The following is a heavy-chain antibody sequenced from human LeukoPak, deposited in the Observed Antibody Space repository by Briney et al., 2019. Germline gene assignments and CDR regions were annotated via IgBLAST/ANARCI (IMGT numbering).Heavy chain of an antibody. CDR1: GYTFTGYY. CDR2: INPSGGST. J-gene: IGHJ4*02. D-gene: IGHD2-8*02. V-gene: IGHV1-46*01. Sequence: ASVKVSCKASGYTFTGYYMHWVRLAPGQGLEWMGIINPSGGSTSYAQKFQGRVTMTRDTSTSTVYMELSSLRSEDTAVYYCARAYCTGGVCYTLDYWGQGTLVTVSS. CDR3: ARAYCTGGVCYTLDY.